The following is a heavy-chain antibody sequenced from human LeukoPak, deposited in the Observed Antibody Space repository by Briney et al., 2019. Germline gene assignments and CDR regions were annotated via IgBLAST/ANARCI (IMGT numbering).Heavy chain of an antibody. D-gene: IGHD6-13*01. Sequence: SVKVSCKASGFTFTSSAMQWVRQARGQRLEWIGWIVVGSGNTNYAQKFQERVTITRDMSTSTAYMELSSLRAEDTAVYYCARDRAELAPGSPPYFQHWGQGTLVTVSS. CDR3: ARDRAELAPGSPPYFQH. CDR1: GFTFTSSA. V-gene: IGHV1-58*02. J-gene: IGHJ1*01. CDR2: IVVGSGNT.